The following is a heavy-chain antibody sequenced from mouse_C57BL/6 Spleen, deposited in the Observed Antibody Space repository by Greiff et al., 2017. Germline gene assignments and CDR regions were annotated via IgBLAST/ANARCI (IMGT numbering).Heavy chain of an antibody. D-gene: IGHD2-2*01. J-gene: IGHJ2*01. CDR2: INPNNGTT. CDR1: GYSFTDYK. Sequence: VQLQQSGPELVKPGASVKISCKASGYSFTDYKMNWVKQSNGKSLEWIGVINPNNGTTSYNQKFKGKATLTVDQSSSTAYMQLNSLTSEDSAVYYCAISGSSGYEPLLDYWGQGTTLTVSS. V-gene: IGHV1-39*01. CDR3: AISGSSGYEPLLDY.